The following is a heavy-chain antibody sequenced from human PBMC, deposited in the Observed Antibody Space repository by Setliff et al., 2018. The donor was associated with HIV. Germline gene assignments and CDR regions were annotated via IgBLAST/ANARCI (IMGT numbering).Heavy chain of an antibody. V-gene: IGHV3-30*04. D-gene: IGHD5-12*01. CDR2: ISYDGSNK. CDR1: GFTFSTYA. Sequence: PGGSLRLSCAASGFTFSTYAMHWVRQAPGKGLEWVAVISYDGSNKYYADSVKGRFTISRDNSKDTLYLEMNSLRAEDTAVYYCARGQGAYSGYDYDYWGQGTLVTVSS. J-gene: IGHJ4*02. CDR3: ARGQGAYSGYDYDY.